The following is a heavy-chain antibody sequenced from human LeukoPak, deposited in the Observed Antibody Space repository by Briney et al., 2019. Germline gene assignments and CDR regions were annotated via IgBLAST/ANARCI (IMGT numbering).Heavy chain of an antibody. CDR1: GVSISSHY. CDR2: IYYSGST. Sequence: SETLSLTCTVSGVSISSHYWTWIRQSPGKGLEWIGYIYYSGSTNYNPSLESRVTISVDTSKNQFSLKLSSVTAADTAVYYCARARLTYYYGSGSYTFDYWGQGTLVTVSS. D-gene: IGHD3-10*01. CDR3: ARARLTYYYGSGSYTFDY. J-gene: IGHJ4*02. V-gene: IGHV4-59*11.